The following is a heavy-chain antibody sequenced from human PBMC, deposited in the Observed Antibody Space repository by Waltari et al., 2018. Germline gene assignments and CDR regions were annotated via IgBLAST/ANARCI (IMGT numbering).Heavy chain of an antibody. CDR2: VDPEDGET. CDR1: GYTFTDYY. D-gene: IGHD2-2*01. V-gene: IGHV1-69-2*01. Sequence: EVQLVQSGAEVKKPGATVKISCKASGYTFTDYYMHGVQQAPGKGLEGMGRVDPEDGETIYAEKFQGRVTITADTSTDTAYMELSSLRSEDTAVYYCATSCSTSCPYGDYWGQGTLVTVSS. CDR3: ATSCSTSCPYGDY. J-gene: IGHJ4*02.